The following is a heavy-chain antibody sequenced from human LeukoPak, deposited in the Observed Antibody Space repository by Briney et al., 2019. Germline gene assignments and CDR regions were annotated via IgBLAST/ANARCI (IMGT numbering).Heavy chain of an antibody. J-gene: IGHJ4*02. Sequence: QSGGSLRLSCAASGFTFSNYWMSWVRQAPGKGLEWVANIRQDGSEKYYVDSMRGRFTISRDNAKNSLYLQMSSLRAEDTAVYYCARSTAGLDYWGQGTLVTVSS. D-gene: IGHD1-1*01. V-gene: IGHV3-7*01. CDR3: ARSTAGLDY. CDR1: GFTFSNYW. CDR2: IRQDGSEK.